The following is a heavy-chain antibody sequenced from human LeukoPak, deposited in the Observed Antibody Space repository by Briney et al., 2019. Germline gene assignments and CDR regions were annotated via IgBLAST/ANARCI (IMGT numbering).Heavy chain of an antibody. CDR1: GGTFSSYT. CDR2: ITPILGAA. V-gene: IGHV1-69*08. CDR3: ARGGSSGTKTAAAGKSGY. D-gene: IGHD6-13*01. Sequence: SSVKVSCKASGGTFSSYTINWVRQAPGQGLEWMGRITPILGAANYAQKLQGRVTITADKSTNTAYMELSSLRFEDTAVYYCARGGSSGTKTAAAGKSGYWGQGTLVTVSS. J-gene: IGHJ4*02.